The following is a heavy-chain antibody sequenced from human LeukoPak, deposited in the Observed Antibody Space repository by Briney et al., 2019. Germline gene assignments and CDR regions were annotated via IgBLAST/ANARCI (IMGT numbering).Heavy chain of an antibody. V-gene: IGHV1-69*13. CDR3: AREDDSSGYEWG. CDR1: GYTLTELS. D-gene: IGHD3-22*01. CDR2: IIPIFGTA. Sequence: SVKVSCKVSGYTLTELSMHWVRQAPGQGLEWMGGIIPIFGTANYAQKFQGRVTITADESTSTAYMELSSLRSEDTAVYYCAREDDSSGYEWGWGQGTLVTVSS. J-gene: IGHJ4*02.